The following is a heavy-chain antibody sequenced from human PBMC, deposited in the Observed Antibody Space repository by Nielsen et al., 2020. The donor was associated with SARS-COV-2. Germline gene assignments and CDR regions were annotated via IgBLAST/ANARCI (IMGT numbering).Heavy chain of an antibody. CDR3: ARNYYDSSGYYSYPDY. Sequence: GESLKISCAASGFIFDDYGMSWVRQAPGKGLEWVSGINWNGGSTGYADSVKGRFTISRDNAKNSLYLQMNSLRAEDTALYHCARNYYDSSGYYSYPDYWGQGTLVTVSS. CDR2: INWNGGST. D-gene: IGHD3-22*01. CDR1: GFIFDDYG. V-gene: IGHV3-20*01. J-gene: IGHJ4*02.